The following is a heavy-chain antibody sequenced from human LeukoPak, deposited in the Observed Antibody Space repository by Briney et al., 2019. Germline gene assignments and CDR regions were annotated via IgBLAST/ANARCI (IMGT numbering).Heavy chain of an antibody. Sequence: GGSLRLSCAVSGFRFDGYAMPWVRQVPGKGLEWVSTINWNGSGDLYADFVKGRFTISRDNAKNSLYLHMTSLGTEDTALYYCARGRRTVAGHFDNWGQGTLVTVSS. CDR3: ARGRRTVAGHFDN. D-gene: IGHD6-19*01. CDR1: GFRFDGYA. V-gene: IGHV3-9*01. CDR2: INWNGSGD. J-gene: IGHJ4*02.